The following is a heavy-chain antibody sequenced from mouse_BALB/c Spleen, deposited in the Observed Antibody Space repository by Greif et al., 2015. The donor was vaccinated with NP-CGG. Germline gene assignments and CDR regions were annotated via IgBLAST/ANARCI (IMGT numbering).Heavy chain of an antibody. V-gene: IGHV1-80*01. CDR1: GYAFSSYW. CDR2: IYPGDGDT. J-gene: IGHJ4*01. Sequence: QVQLKESGAELVRPGSSVKISCKASGYAFSSYWMNWVKQRPGQGLEWIGQIYPGDGDTNYIGKFKGKATLTADKSSSTAYMQLSSLTSEDSAVYFCAREKYDGENYAMDYWGQGTSVTVSS. D-gene: IGHD2-14*01. CDR3: AREKYDGENYAMDY.